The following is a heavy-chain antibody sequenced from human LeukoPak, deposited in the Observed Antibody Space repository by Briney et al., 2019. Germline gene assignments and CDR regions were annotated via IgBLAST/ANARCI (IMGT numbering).Heavy chain of an antibody. V-gene: IGHV3-74*01. J-gene: IGHJ4*02. CDR1: GFTFSSYW. Sequence: AGGSLRLSCAASGFTFSSYWMHWVRQAPGKGLVWVSRINSDGSSADYADSVKGRFTISRDNAKNRLYLQMNSLRAEDTAVYYCARYCSDGRCHSDRFDYWGQGALVTVSS. CDR3: ARYCSDGRCHSDRFDY. CDR2: INSDGSSA. D-gene: IGHD2-15*01.